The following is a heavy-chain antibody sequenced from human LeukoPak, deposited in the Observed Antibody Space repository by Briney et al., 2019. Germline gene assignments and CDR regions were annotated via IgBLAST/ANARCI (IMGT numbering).Heavy chain of an antibody. D-gene: IGHD6-19*01. CDR2: INWSGAST. CDR1: GFSFGTYG. V-gene: IGHV3-20*04. CDR3: ARGPSGWYCFED. J-gene: IGHJ4*02. Sequence: GGSLRLSCAASGFSFGTYGMSWVRQVPGKGLEWVSGINWSGASTVYADSVKGRFTISRDNAKNSLYLQMNSLRAEDTALYYCARGPSGWYCFEDWGQGTLVTVSS.